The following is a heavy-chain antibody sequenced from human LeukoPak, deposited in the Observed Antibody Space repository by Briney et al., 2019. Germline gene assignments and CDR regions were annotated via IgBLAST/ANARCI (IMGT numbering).Heavy chain of an antibody. V-gene: IGHV4-59*01. CDR3: ARVSYGLTEAYYLDY. J-gene: IGHJ4*02. D-gene: IGHD5-18*01. Sequence: SETLSLTCTVSGGSLSSYSWSCIPQPPEKGLESSGDTYYSGSTNYNPSPTSRVTISVDTSKNQFSLKLSSVTAADTAVYYCARVSYGLTEAYYLDYWGQGTLVTVSS. CDR2: TYYSGST. CDR1: GGSLSSYS.